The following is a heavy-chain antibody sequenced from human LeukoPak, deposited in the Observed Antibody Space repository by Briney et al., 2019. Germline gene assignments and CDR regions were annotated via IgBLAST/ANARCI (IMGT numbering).Heavy chain of an antibody. Sequence: ASVKVSCKASGYTFTSYAISWVRQAPGQGLEWMGGIIPIFGTANYAQKFQGRVTITADESTSTAYMELSSLRSEDTAVYYCASLGHYYDSSGYYDYWGQGTLVTVSS. D-gene: IGHD3-22*01. CDR2: IIPIFGTA. J-gene: IGHJ4*02. CDR3: ASLGHYYDSSGYYDY. CDR1: GYTFTSYA. V-gene: IGHV1-69*13.